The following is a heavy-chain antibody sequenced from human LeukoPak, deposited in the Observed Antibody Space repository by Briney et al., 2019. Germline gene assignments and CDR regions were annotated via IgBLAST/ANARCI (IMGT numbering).Heavy chain of an antibody. Sequence: SQTLSLTCTVSGGSISSGGYYWSWIRQHPGKGLEWIGYIYYSGSTYYNPSLKSRVTISVDTSKNQFSLKLSSVTAADTAVYYCARGIVAFIHNWFDPWGQGTLVTDSS. V-gene: IGHV4-31*03. CDR2: IYYSGST. CDR1: GGSISSGGYY. CDR3: ARGIVAFIHNWFDP. D-gene: IGHD2-15*01. J-gene: IGHJ5*02.